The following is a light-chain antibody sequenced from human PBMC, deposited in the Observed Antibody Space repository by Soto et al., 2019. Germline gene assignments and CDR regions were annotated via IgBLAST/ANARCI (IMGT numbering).Light chain of an antibody. CDR3: QQYGSSPPWT. J-gene: IGKJ1*01. V-gene: IGKV3-20*01. Sequence: EIVLTQSPGTLSLSPGERATLSCRASQSVSSSYLAWYQQKPGQAPRLLIYGASSRATGIPDRFSGSGSGTNFTLTISSLEPEEFVVYYCQQYGSSPPWTFGQGTKVEIK. CDR1: QSVSSSY. CDR2: GAS.